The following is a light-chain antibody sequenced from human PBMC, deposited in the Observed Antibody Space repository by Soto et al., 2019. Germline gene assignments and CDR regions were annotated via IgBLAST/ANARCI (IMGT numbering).Light chain of an antibody. CDR3: SSYTSASTHVV. Sequence: QSALTQPASVSGSPGQSITISCSGSSSDIGIFDYVSWYQQHPGKAPKLMIYEVTNRPSGVSNRFSASKSGNTASLTISGLQAEDEADYYCSSYTSASTHVVFGGGTKVTVL. CDR2: EVT. J-gene: IGLJ2*01. V-gene: IGLV2-14*01. CDR1: SSDIGIFDY.